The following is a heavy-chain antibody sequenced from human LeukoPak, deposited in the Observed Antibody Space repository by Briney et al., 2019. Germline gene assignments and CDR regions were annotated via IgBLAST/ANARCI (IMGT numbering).Heavy chain of an antibody. J-gene: IGHJ5*02. CDR2: FDPEDGET. CDR1: GYTLTELS. D-gene: IGHD2-2*01. CDR3: VRERMTFLSSTSRRGWFDP. V-gene: IGHV1-24*01. Sequence: ASVKVSCKVSGYTLTELSMHWVRQAPGKGLEWMGGFDPEDGETIYAQKFQGRVTMTEDTSTDTAYMELSSLRSEDTAVYYCVRERMTFLSSTSRRGWFDPWGQGTLVTVSS.